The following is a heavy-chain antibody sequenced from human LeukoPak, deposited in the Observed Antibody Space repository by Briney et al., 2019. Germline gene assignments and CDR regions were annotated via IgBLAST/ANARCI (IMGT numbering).Heavy chain of an antibody. J-gene: IGHJ5*02. CDR3: AKAGTTGIHHWFDP. V-gene: IGHV4-38-2*01. CDR2: IYHSGGS. CDR1: GYSISNDYY. Sequence: PSETLSLTCVVSGYSISNDYYWGWIRQPPGKGLEWIVNIYHSGGSYYNPSLKSRVTVLVDTSKNQFSLKLSSVTAADTAVYYCAKAGTTGIHHWFDPWGQGNLVTVSS. D-gene: IGHD1-1*01.